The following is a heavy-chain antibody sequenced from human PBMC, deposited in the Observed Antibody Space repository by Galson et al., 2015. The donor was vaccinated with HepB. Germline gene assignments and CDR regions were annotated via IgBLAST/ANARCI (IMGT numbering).Heavy chain of an antibody. CDR1: GFTFSDYY. CDR2: ISSSNRYA. J-gene: IGHJ6*02. D-gene: IGHD2-8*02. V-gene: IGHV3-11*06. Sequence: SLRLSCAASGFTFSDYYMSWIRQAPGKGLEWVSYISSSNRYANYADSVKGRFTISRDDAKNLLYLQMNSLRAEDTAVYYCARPSGVHFYYYGMDVWGQGTTVTVSS. CDR3: ARPSGVHFYYYGMDV.